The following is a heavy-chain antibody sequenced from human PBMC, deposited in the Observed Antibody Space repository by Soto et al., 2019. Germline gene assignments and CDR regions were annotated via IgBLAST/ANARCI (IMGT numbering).Heavy chain of an antibody. J-gene: IGHJ5*02. D-gene: IGHD3-3*01. V-gene: IGHV1-18*01. Sequence: ASVKVSCKASGYTFTSYDINWVRQATGQGLEWMGWISAYNGNTNYAQKLQGRVTMTTDTSTSTAYMELRSLRSDDTAVYYCARDGFGVVIANWFDPWGQGTLVTVSS. CDR3: ARDGFGVVIANWFDP. CDR1: GYTFTSYD. CDR2: ISAYNGNT.